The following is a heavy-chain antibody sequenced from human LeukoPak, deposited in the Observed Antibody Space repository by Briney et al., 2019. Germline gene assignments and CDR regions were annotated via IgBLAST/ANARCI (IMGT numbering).Heavy chain of an antibody. J-gene: IGHJ4*02. CDR3: ARIGITGTISFDY. D-gene: IGHD1-7*01. CDR2: IYPGDPDT. CDR1: GYSFTSYW. Sequence: GESLQISCQGSGYSFTSYWIGWVRQMPGKGLEWMGIIYPGDPDTRYSPSFQGQVTISADKSISTAYLQWSSLKASDTAMYYCARIGITGTISFDYWGQGTLVTVSS. V-gene: IGHV5-51*01.